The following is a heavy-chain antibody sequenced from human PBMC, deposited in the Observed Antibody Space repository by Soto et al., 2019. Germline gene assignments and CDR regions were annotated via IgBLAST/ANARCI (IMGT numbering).Heavy chain of an antibody. D-gene: IGHD2-21*02. CDR1: GFSLSTGGVG. Sequence: QITLKESGPSLVKPTQTLTLTCTFSGFSLSTGGVGVGWIRQPPGKALEWLALIYWDDDKRYSPSLRSRLTATKDTSKNQVVLTMTNMDPVDIATYYCAHSRCGGDCLQSYSSHYYYGMDVWGQGTTVTVSS. CDR3: AHSRCGGDCLQSYSSHYYYGMDV. V-gene: IGHV2-5*02. J-gene: IGHJ6*02. CDR2: IYWDDDK.